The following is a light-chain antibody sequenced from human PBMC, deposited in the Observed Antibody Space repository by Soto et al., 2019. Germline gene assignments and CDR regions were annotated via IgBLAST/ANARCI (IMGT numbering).Light chain of an antibody. CDR1: ESLSNNY. CDR2: GAA. CDR3: QQYGRLPIT. V-gene: IGKV3-20*01. Sequence: EIVLTQSPGTLSLSPGERATLSCRSSESLSNNYLAWYKQKPGQAPRLLITGAASRAPGIPDRFSGSGSGTDFTLSINSLEPEDFVVYFCQQYGRLPITFVHGTRLKIK. J-gene: IGKJ5*01.